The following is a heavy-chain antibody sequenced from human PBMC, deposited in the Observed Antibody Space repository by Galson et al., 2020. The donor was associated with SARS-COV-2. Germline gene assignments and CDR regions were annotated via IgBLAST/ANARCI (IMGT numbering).Heavy chain of an antibody. Sequence: SETLYLTCTVSGDSVSSGSYYWSWIRQPPGKGLDWFGYIHYSGTTNYNPSLKSRVTISADTSKNQFSLKLSSVTAADTAVYYCARDQRRITIFGVVIPGTGWFDPWGQGTLVTVSS. V-gene: IGHV4-61*01. D-gene: IGHD3-3*01. J-gene: IGHJ5*02. CDR1: GDSVSSGSYY. CDR2: IHYSGTT. CDR3: ARDQRRITIFGVVIPGTGWFDP.